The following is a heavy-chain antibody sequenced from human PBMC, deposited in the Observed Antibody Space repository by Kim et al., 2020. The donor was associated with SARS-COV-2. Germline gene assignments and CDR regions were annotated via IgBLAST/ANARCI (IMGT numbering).Heavy chain of an antibody. V-gene: IGHV3-48*04. Sequence: GGSLRLSCATSGFTFSSYSMNWVRQAPGKGLEWVSHVSGSGTTTKYADSVKGRFTISRDNAKNSLYLQMSGLRAEDTAVYYCARETCWAFDIWGQGAMVT. CDR2: VSGSGTTT. CDR3: ARETCWAFDI. CDR1: GFTFSSYS. J-gene: IGHJ3*02.